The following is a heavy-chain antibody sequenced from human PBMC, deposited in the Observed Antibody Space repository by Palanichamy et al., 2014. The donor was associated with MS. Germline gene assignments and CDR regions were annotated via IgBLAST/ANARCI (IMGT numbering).Heavy chain of an antibody. J-gene: IGHJ4*02. V-gene: IGHV3-48*01. CDR3: ARDGDIDY. CDR1: GFSFSTYS. CDR2: ISSGSNSI. Sequence: EVQLVESGGGLVQPGGSLRLSCAASGFSFSTYSMNWVRHAPGKGLEWVSYISSGSNSINYADSVKGRFTISRDNAKNSLYLQMNSLRAEDTAVYYCARDGDIDYWGQGTLVTVSS. D-gene: IGHD3-10*01.